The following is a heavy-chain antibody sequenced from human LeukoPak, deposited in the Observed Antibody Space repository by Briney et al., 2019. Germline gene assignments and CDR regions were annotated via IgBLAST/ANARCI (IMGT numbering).Heavy chain of an antibody. V-gene: IGHV3-15*01. CDR2: IKSKTDGGTT. D-gene: IGHD2-15*01. Sequence: GGSLRLSCAASGFTFSNAWMSWVRQAPGKGLEWVGRIKSKTDGGTTDYAAPVKGRFTISRDDSKNTLYLQMNSLKTEDTAVYYCTTDLLVAASGDWFDPWGQGTLVTVSS. CDR1: GFTFSNAW. J-gene: IGHJ5*02. CDR3: TTDLLVAASGDWFDP.